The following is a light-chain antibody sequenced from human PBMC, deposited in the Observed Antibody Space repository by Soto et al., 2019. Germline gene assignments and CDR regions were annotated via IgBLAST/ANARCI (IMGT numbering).Light chain of an antibody. CDR3: CSYAGSYTHV. CDR2: DVI. CDR1: SSDVGTYTY. J-gene: IGLJ1*01. V-gene: IGLV2-11*01. Sequence: QSVLTQPPSVSGSPRQSVTVSCTGTSSDVGTYTYVSWYQQHPGKAPKLIIYDVIKRPSGVPDRFSGSKSGNTASLTISGLQAEDEADYYCCSYAGSYTHVFGTGTKLTVL.